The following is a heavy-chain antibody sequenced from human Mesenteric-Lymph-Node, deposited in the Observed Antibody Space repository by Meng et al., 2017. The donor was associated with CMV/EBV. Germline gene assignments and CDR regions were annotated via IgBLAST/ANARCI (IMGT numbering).Heavy chain of an antibody. CDR1: GYTFTRKW. CDR3: ATNGGSSFFDS. CDR2: VYPSDSDT. J-gene: IGHJ4*02. D-gene: IGHD2-8*01. Sequence: GGSLRLSCKGSGYTFTRKWIGWVRQRPGEGLEWMGIVYPSDSDTKYNPSFQGQVTISADKSNGIAYLQWTSLEASDTAMYFCATNGGSSFFDSWGQGTLVTVSS. V-gene: IGHV5-51*01.